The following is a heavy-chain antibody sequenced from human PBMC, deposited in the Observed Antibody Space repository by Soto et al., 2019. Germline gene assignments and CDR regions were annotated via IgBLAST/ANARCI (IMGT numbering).Heavy chain of an antibody. Sequence: ASVKVSCKASGYTFTGHYLHWVRQAPGQGLEWVGCINPNSGSTNYAQTFQGRVTMTRDTSINTAYTDLSRLRSDDTAVYYCATAGNWNGLTWGQGTLVTVSS. V-gene: IGHV1-2*02. J-gene: IGHJ5*02. CDR3: ATAGNWNGLT. CDR1: GYTFTGHY. CDR2: INPNSGST. D-gene: IGHD1-1*01.